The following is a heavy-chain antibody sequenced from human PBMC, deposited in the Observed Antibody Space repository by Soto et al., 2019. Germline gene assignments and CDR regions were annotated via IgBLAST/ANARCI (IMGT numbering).Heavy chain of an antibody. CDR1: GGTFSSYA. CDR2: IIPIFGTA. Sequence: QVQLVQSGAEVKKPGSSVKVSCKASGGTFSSYAISWVRQAPGQGLEWMGGIIPIFGTANYVQKFQGRVTITADKSTSTAYMELSSLRSEDTAVYYCAREDNGCNRRPVDDYYGMDVWGQGTTVTVSS. CDR3: AREDNGCNRRPVDDYYGMDV. D-gene: IGHD4-17*01. V-gene: IGHV1-69*06. J-gene: IGHJ6*02.